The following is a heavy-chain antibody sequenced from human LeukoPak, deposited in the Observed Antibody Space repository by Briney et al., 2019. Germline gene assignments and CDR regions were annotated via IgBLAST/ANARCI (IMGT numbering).Heavy chain of an antibody. V-gene: IGHV3-11*01. Sequence: GGSLRLSCAASGFTFSDYYMSWIRQAPGKGLEWVSYISSSGSTIFYADSVKGRFTISRDNAKNSLYLQMNSLRAEDTAVYYCARRLGDYYNWFDPWGQGTLVTVSS. J-gene: IGHJ5*02. CDR1: GFTFSDYY. CDR2: ISSSGSTI. D-gene: IGHD4-17*01. CDR3: ARRLGDYYNWFDP.